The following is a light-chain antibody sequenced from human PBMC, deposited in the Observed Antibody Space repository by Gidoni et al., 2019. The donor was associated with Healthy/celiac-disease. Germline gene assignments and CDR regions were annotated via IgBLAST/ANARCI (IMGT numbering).Light chain of an antibody. Sequence: DILMTQSPDSLALSLGERATINCKSSQSVLYSSNNKNYLAWYQQKPGQPPKLLIYWASTRESGVPDRFSGSGCGTDFTRTISSLQAEDVAVYYCQQYESTHLKFGQGTKVEIK. CDR2: WAS. J-gene: IGKJ1*01. V-gene: IGKV4-1*01. CDR1: QSVLYSSNNKNY. CDR3: QQYESTHLK.